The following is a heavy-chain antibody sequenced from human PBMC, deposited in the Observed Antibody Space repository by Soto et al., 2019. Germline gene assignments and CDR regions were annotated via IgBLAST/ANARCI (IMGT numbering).Heavy chain of an antibody. J-gene: IGHJ4*02. CDR3: ARDRRRDLPWGIGDY. Sequence: QVQLVESGGGVVQPGRSLRLSCAASGFTFSSYGMHWVRQAPGKGLEWVVVIWYDGSNKYYADSVKGRFTISRDNSKNTLYLQMNSLRAEDTAVYYCARDRRRDLPWGIGDYWGQGTLVTVSS. V-gene: IGHV3-33*01. CDR1: GFTFSSYG. D-gene: IGHD6-13*01. CDR2: IWYDGSNK.